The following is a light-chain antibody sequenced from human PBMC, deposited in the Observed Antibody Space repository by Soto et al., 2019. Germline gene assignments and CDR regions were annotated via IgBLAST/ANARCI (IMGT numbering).Light chain of an antibody. J-gene: IGKJ3*01. CDR3: EQRTNSLT. V-gene: IGKV3-11*01. Sequence: EIVLTQSPATLSLSPGERATLSCRASQNVSTYLAWYPQKPGQAPRLLIYDASNRATDIPARLTGRGSGTDFPLSIRRLEPDDIAVDYCEQRTNSLTFGPGTKVDIK. CDR1: QNVSTY. CDR2: DAS.